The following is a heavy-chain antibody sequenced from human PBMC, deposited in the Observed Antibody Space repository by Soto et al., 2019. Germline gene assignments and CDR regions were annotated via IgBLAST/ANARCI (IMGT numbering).Heavy chain of an antibody. Sequence: EVQLLESGGGLVQPGGSLRLSCAASGFTFSNYVMSWVRQATGKGLEWVSAIGVSGDTTYYADSVKGRFTISRDNSKNTLYLQMGSLSAEETAVYYCAKVRRFGELRSLYWGQGTLVTVSS. D-gene: IGHD3-10*01. V-gene: IGHV3-23*01. CDR2: IGVSGDTT. CDR3: AKVRRFGELRSLY. CDR1: GFTFSNYV. J-gene: IGHJ4*02.